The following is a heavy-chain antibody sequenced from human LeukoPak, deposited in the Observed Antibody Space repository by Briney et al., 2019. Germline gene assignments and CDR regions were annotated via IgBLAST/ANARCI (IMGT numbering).Heavy chain of an antibody. J-gene: IGHJ4*02. Sequence: GGSLRLSCAASGFTFSSFELNWVREAPGRGLEWVSYISSSGSTIYYADSVKGRFTISRDNAKNSLYPQMNSLRAEDTAVYYCARDSVELWFHTLDYWGQGTLVTVSS. V-gene: IGHV3-48*03. CDR3: ARDSVELWFHTLDY. CDR2: ISSSGSTI. CDR1: GFTFSSFE. D-gene: IGHD5-18*01.